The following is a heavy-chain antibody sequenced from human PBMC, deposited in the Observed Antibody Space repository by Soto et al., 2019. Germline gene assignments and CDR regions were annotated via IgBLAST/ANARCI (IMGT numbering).Heavy chain of an antibody. CDR2: ISYDGSNK. Sequence: QVQLVESGGGVVQPGRSLRLSCAASGFTFSSYGMHWVRQAPGKGLEWVAVISYDGSNKYYADSVKGRFTISRDNSKNTLYLQMNSLRAEDTAVYYCAKEYKWELRAFDYWGQGTLVTVSS. J-gene: IGHJ4*02. D-gene: IGHD1-26*01. CDR3: AKEYKWELRAFDY. CDR1: GFTFSSYG. V-gene: IGHV3-30*18.